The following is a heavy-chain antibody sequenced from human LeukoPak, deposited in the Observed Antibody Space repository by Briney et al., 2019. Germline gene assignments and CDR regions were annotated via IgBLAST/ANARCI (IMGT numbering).Heavy chain of an antibody. CDR2: IYYSGST. CDR3: ARNIYSDAFDM. V-gene: IGHV4-59*08. CDR1: GGSISSYY. D-gene: IGHD2/OR15-2a*01. Sequence: SETLSLTCTVSGGSISSYYWSWIRQPPGKGLEWIGYIYYSGSTTYNPSLKSRLAISVDTSKNQFSLKLSSVTAADTAVYYCARNIYSDAFDMWGQGTMVTVSS. J-gene: IGHJ3*02.